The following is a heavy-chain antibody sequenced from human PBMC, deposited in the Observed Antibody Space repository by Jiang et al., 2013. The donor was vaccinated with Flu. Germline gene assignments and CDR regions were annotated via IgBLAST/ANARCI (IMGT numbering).Heavy chain of an antibody. D-gene: IGHD6-19*01. CDR3: AKEEDQSRDSSGWAIDY. V-gene: IGHV3-30*18. CDR2: ISYDGSNK. CDR1: GFTFSSYG. Sequence: SGFTFSSYGMHWVRQAPGKGLEWVAVISYDGSNKYYADSVKGRFTISRDNSKNTLYLQMNSLRAEDTAVYYCAKEEDQSRDSSGWAIDYWGQGTLVTVSS. J-gene: IGHJ4*02.